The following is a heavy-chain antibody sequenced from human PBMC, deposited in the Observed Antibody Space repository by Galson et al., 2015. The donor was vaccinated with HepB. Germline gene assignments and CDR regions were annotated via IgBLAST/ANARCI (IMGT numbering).Heavy chain of an antibody. V-gene: IGHV3-30*19. CDR3: AKDGGYCTNGVCSDYYYYGMDV. D-gene: IGHD2-8*01. J-gene: IGHJ6*02. CDR2: ISYDGSDK. CDR1: GFTFSSYG. Sequence: SLRLSCAASGFTFSSYGMHWVRQAPGKGLEWVAVISYDGSDKYYADSVKGRFTISRDNSKNTLYLQMNSLRAEDTAVYYCAKDGGYCTNGVCSDYYYYGMDVWGQGTTVTVSS.